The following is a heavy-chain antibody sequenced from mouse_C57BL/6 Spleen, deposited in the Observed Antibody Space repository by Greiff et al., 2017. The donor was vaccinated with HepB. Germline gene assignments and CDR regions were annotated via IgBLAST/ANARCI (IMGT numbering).Heavy chain of an antibody. CDR3: SKHDGYYADYYAMGY. CDR1: GYTFTDYN. V-gene: IGHV1-22*01. J-gene: IGHJ4*01. Sequence: EVQLQQSGPELVKPGASVKMSCKASGYTFTDYNMHWVKQSHGKSLEWIGYINPNNGGTSYNQKFKGKATLTVNKSSSTAYMERRSLTSEDSAVYYCSKHDGYYADYYAMGYWGQGTSVTVSS. CDR2: INPNNGGT. D-gene: IGHD2-3*01.